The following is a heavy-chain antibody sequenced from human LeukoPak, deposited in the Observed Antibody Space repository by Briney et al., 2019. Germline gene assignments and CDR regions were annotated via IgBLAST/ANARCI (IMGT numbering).Heavy chain of an antibody. CDR1: GGSISSDDYY. J-gene: IGHJ5*02. CDR2: IYYSGST. D-gene: IGHD3-22*01. CDR3: ARTQENYYDRQFDP. Sequence: SQTLSLTCTVSGGSISSDDYYWTWIRQHPEKGLEWIGYIYYSGSTNYNPSLKSRVTIFVDTTKNQFSLKLSSVTAADTAVYYCARTQENYYDRQFDPWGQGTLVTVSS. V-gene: IGHV4-61*08.